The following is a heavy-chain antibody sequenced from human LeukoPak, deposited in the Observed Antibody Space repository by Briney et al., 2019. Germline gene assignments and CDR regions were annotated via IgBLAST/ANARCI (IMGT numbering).Heavy chain of an antibody. CDR2: INHSGST. D-gene: IGHD3-22*01. CDR3: ARGNSITYYYDSSGYALNWFDP. V-gene: IGHV4-34*01. Sequence: SETLSLTCAVYGGSFSGYYWSWIRQPPGKGLEWIEEINHSGSTNYNPSLKSRVTISVDTSKNQFSLKLSSVTAADTAVYYCARGNSITYYYDSSGYALNWFDPWGQGTLVTVSS. CDR1: GGSFSGYY. J-gene: IGHJ5*02.